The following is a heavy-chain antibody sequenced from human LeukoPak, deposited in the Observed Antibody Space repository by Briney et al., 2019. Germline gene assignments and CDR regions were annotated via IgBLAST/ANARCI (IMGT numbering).Heavy chain of an antibody. CDR3: AKDFNILTGLLYYFDY. V-gene: IGHV3-23*01. CDR1: GFTFSSYA. J-gene: IGHJ4*02. D-gene: IGHD3-9*01. Sequence: GGSLRLSCAASGFTFSSYAMSWVRQAPGKGLEWVSAISGSGGSTYYADSVKGRFTISRDNSKNTLYLQMNSLRAEDTAVYYCAKDFNILTGLLYYFDYWGQGTLVTVSS. CDR2: ISGSGGST.